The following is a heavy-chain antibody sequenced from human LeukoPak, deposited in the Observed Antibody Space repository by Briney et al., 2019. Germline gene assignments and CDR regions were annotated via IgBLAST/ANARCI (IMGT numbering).Heavy chain of an antibody. CDR2: IYYSGST. Sequence: SETLSLTCTVSGGSISSSSYYWGWIRQPPGKGLEWIGSIYYSGSTYYNPSLKSQVTISVDTSKNQFSLKLSSVTAADTAVYYCATARGRYEPFDYWGQGTLVTVSS. CDR3: ATARGRYEPFDY. CDR1: GGSISSSSYY. V-gene: IGHV4-39*07. D-gene: IGHD1-26*01. J-gene: IGHJ4*02.